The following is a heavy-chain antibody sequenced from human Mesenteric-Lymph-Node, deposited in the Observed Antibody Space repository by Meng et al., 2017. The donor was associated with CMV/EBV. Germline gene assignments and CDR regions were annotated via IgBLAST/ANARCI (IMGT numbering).Heavy chain of an antibody. CDR1: GVSVSSGSYY. V-gene: IGHV4-61*01. D-gene: IGHD3-9*01. CDR2: IYYSGST. J-gene: IGHJ5*02. Sequence: SETLSLTCTVSGVSVSSGSYYWSWIRQPPGMGLEWIGYIYYSGSTNYNPSLKSRVTISVDTSKNQFSLKLSFVTAADTAVYYCARFVLRYFDWLTGKESNWFDPWGQGTLVTVSS. CDR3: ARFVLRYFDWLTGKESNWFDP.